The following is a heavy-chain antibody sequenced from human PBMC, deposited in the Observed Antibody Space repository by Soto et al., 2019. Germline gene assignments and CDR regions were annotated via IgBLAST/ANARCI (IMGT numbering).Heavy chain of an antibody. CDR2: IDHNGVA. CDR1: GDSISSSKW. CDR3: ARMNRDYYYYGMDV. V-gene: IGHV4-4*02. J-gene: IGHJ6*02. Sequence: PSETLSLTCGVSGDSISSSKWWTWVRQTPGNGLEWIGKIDHNGVANYNPALEGRVTISKDISKNQISLKVTSVTVADSAVYYCARMNRDYYYYGMDVWGQGATVTVSS.